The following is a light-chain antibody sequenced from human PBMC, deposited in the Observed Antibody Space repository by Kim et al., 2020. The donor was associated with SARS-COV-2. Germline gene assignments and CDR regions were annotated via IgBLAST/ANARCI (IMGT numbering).Light chain of an antibody. CDR3: QKYNNWPRGT. CDR1: HSVCST. V-gene: IGKV3-15*01. Sequence: SPGESATPPRRARHSVCSTSAWYQQRPGQAPRLPIYGASTRATGIPARFSGSGSGTEFTLTISSLQSEDFAVYYCQKYNNWPRGTFGQGTKVDIK. J-gene: IGKJ1*01. CDR2: GAS.